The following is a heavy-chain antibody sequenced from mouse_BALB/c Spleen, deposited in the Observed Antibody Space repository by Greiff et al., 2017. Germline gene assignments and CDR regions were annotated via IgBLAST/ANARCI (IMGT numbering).Heavy chain of an antibody. V-gene: IGHV5-17*02. CDR3: ARSHYGSSPDY. CDR1: GFTFSSFG. CDR2: ISSGSSTI. D-gene: IGHD1-1*01. Sequence: EVQGVESGGGLVQPGGSRKLSCAASGFTFSSFGMHWVRQAPEKGLEWVAYISSGSSTIYYADTVKGRFTISRDNPKNTLFLQMTSLRSEDTAMYYCARSHYGSSPDYWGQGTTLTVSS. J-gene: IGHJ2*01.